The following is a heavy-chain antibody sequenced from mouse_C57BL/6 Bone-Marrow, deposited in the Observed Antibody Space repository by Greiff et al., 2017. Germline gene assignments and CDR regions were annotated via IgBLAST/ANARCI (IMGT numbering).Heavy chain of an antibody. Sequence: VQLQQPGAELVKPGASVKLSCKASGYTFTSYWMHWVKQRPGQGLEWIGMILPNSGSTNYNEKFKSKATLTVDKSSSTAYMQLSSLTSEDSAVYYCAYYYGSSGVYWYFDVWGTGTTVTVSS. CDR2: ILPNSGST. CDR3: AYYYGSSGVYWYFDV. J-gene: IGHJ1*03. V-gene: IGHV1-64*01. CDR1: GYTFTSYW. D-gene: IGHD1-1*01.